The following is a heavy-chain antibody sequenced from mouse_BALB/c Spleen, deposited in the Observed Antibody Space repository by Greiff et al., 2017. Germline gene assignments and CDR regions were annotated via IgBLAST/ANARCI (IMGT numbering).Heavy chain of an antibody. CDR2: INSNGGST. CDR3: ARDWVYLAMDY. Sequence: EVQRVESGGGLVQPGGSLKLSCAASGFTFSSYGMSWVRQTPDKRLELVATINSNGGSTYYPDSVKGRFTISRDNAKNTLYLQMSSLKSEDTAMYYCARDWVYLAMDYWGQGTSVTVSS. V-gene: IGHV5-6-3*01. CDR1: GFTFSSYG. J-gene: IGHJ4*01. D-gene: IGHD5-5*01.